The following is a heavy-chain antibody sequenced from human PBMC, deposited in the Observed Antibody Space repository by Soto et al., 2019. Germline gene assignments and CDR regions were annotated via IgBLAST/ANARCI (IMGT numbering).Heavy chain of an antibody. CDR2: ISPYNGDS. V-gene: IGHV1-18*04. Sequence: QVQLVQSGAEVKEPGASVKVSCKASGYTFTSTTIIWVRQAPGQGLEWVGWISPYNGDSNYAERLQGRVPLTTDTSTSTTYMELRSLRSDDTAVYFCAIVASTDWFDPWGQGTLVTVSS. CDR1: GYTFTSTT. CDR3: AIVASTDWFDP. J-gene: IGHJ5*02.